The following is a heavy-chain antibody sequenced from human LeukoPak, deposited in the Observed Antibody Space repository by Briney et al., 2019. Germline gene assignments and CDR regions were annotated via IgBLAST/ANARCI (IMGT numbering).Heavy chain of an antibody. D-gene: IGHD3-22*01. Sequence: PGGSLRLSCAASGFTFSSYEMNWVRQAPGKGLEWVSYISSSGSTIYYADSVKGRFTISRDNAKNSLYLQMNSLTAEDTAVYYCAKYYYDSSGYYITPPARAPDYWGQGTLVTVSS. CDR2: ISSSGSTI. J-gene: IGHJ4*02. CDR3: AKYYYDSSGYYITPPARAPDY. CDR1: GFTFSSYE. V-gene: IGHV3-48*03.